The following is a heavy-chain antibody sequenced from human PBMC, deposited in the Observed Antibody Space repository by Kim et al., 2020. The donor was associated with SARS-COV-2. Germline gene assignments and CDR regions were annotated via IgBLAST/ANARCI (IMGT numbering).Heavy chain of an antibody. Sequence: GGSLRLSCAASGFTFSSYWMSWVRQAPGKGLEWVANIKQDGSEKYYVDSVKGRFTISRDNAKNSLYLQMNSLRAEDTAVYYCARDVGSYGSGFIDYWGQGTLVTVSS. D-gene: IGHD3-10*01. CDR2: IKQDGSEK. CDR3: ARDVGSYGSGFIDY. CDR1: GFTFSSYW. V-gene: IGHV3-7*01. J-gene: IGHJ4*02.